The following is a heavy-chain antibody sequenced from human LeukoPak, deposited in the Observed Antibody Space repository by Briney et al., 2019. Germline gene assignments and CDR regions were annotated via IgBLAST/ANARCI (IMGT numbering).Heavy chain of an antibody. D-gene: IGHD2-21*02. Sequence: PGGSLRLSCAASGFTFDDYALHWVRQVPGKGLEWVSRISWNSGSIGYADSVKGRFTTSRDNAKNSLYLQMNSLRAEDTALYYCAKDKVPYCGGDCYTFDYWGQGSLVTVSS. J-gene: IGHJ4*02. CDR1: GFTFDDYA. CDR3: AKDKVPYCGGDCYTFDY. CDR2: ISWNSGSI. V-gene: IGHV3-9*01.